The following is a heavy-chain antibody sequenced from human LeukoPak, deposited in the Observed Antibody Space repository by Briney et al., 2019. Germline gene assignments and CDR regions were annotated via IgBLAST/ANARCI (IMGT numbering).Heavy chain of an antibody. V-gene: IGHV1-2*02. CDR1: GYSFTDYY. CDR2: INPNHGGT. CDR3: ATYSVNYSPWFPDY. J-gene: IGHJ4*02. Sequence: ASVKVSCKASGYSFTDYYINWVRQAPGQGLEWMGWINPNHGGTHYAQKFQDRVTMTRDTSITTAYMELSSLRSDDTAVFYCATYSVNYSPWFPDYWGQGTLVTVSS. D-gene: IGHD1-26*01.